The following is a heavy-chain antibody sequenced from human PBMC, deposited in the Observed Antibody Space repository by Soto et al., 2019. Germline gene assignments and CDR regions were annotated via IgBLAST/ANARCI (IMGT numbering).Heavy chain of an antibody. CDR3: AKPLYYDSSGYYYYYYGMDV. D-gene: IGHD3-22*01. J-gene: IGHJ6*02. CDR1: GFTFSSYA. V-gene: IGHV3-23*01. CDR2: FSGSGGST. Sequence: GGSLRLSCAASGFTFSSYAMSWVRQAPGKGLEWVSAFSGSGGSTYYADSVKGRFTISRDNSKNTLYLQMNSLRAEDTAVYYCAKPLYYDSSGYYYYYYGMDVWGQGTTVTVSS.